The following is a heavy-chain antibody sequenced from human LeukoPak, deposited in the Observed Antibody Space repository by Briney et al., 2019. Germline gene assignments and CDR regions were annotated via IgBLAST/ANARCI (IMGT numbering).Heavy chain of an antibody. D-gene: IGHD4-23*01. Sequence: SETLSLTCTVSGGSISTYYWSWIRQPPGKGLEWIGCIFHSGSANYNPPLKSRGTISVDTSKNQFSLKFSSVAAADTADYYCARGSSTVVPAFDMWGRGTMFTVS. V-gene: IGHV4-59*12. CDR2: IFHSGSA. CDR3: ARGSSTVVPAFDM. CDR1: GGSISTYY. J-gene: IGHJ3*02.